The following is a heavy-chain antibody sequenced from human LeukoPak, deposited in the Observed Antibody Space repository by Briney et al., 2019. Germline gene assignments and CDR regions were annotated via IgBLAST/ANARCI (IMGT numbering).Heavy chain of an antibody. J-gene: IGHJ4*02. CDR2: ISGSGVST. V-gene: IGHV3-23*01. D-gene: IGHD1-1*01. Sequence: PGGSLRLSCAACGFTFSSYAMSWVCQAPGKGLEWVSAISGSGVSTYYADSVKGRFTISRDNSKNTLYLQMNSLRAEDTAVYYCAKDLSGISSTGRTFDYWGQGTLVTVSS. CDR3: AKDLSGISSTGRTFDY. CDR1: GFTFSSYA.